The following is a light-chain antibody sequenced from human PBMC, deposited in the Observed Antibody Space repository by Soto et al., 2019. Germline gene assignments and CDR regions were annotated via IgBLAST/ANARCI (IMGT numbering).Light chain of an antibody. V-gene: IGKV1-39*01. Sequence: DIQMTQSPSSLSASVGDRVTITCRASQSISSYLNWYQQKPGKAPKVLIYAATSLQSGVPSRFSGSGSGTDFTLTISSLQPEYFATYYCQQSYSTPVFGPGTKVDIK. J-gene: IGKJ3*01. CDR3: QQSYSTPV. CDR1: QSISSY. CDR2: AAT.